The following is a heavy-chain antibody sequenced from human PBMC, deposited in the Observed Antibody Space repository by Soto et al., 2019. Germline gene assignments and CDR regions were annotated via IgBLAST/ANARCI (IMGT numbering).Heavy chain of an antibody. J-gene: IGHJ6*02. CDR3: AREALSPFYGMDV. CDR2: IYYSGST. Sequence: PSETLSLTCTVSGGSISIGGYYLSWIRQHPGKGLEWIGYIYYSGSTYYNPSLKSRVTISVETSKNQFSLKLSSVTAADTAVYYCAREALSPFYGMDVWGQGTTVTVSS. CDR1: GGSISIGGYY. V-gene: IGHV4-31*03.